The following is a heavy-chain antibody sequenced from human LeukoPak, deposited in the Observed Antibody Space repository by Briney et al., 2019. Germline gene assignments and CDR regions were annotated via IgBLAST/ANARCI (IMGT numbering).Heavy chain of an antibody. D-gene: IGHD3-10*01. CDR3: ARDRGTMVRGDHGVDY. CDR2: IYYSGST. V-gene: IGHV4-59*01. J-gene: IGHJ4*02. Sequence: PSETLSLTCTVSGASISSYYWSWIRQPPRKGLEWIGYIYYSGSTNYNPSLKSRVTISVDTSKNQFSLKLSSVTAADTAVYYCARDRGTMVRGDHGVDYWGQGTLVTVSS. CDR1: GASISSYY.